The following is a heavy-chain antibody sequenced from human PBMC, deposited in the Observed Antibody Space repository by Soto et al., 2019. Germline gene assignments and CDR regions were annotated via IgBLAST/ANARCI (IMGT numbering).Heavy chain of an antibody. J-gene: IGHJ3*01. D-gene: IGHD3-22*01. CDR1: GFTFSDYY. CDR2: ISSSSSYT. CDR3: ARVNYYDSSGYYAFDF. V-gene: IGHV3-11*06. Sequence: QVQLVESGGGLVKPGGSLRLSCAASGFTFSDYYMSWIRQAPGKGLEWVSYISSSSSYTNYADSVKGRFTISRDNAKNSLYLQMNSLRAEDTAVYYCARVNYYDSSGYYAFDFWGQGTKVTVSS.